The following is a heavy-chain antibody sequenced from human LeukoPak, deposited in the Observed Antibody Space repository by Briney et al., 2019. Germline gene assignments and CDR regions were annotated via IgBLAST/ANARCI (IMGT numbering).Heavy chain of an antibody. CDR2: IYTSGST. J-gene: IGHJ5*02. V-gene: IGHV4-4*07. CDR1: GGSISIYY. D-gene: IGHD2-15*01. Sequence: PSETLSLTCTVSGGSISIYYGSWIRQPAGKGLEWIGRIYTSGSTDYNPYLKSRVTMSAHTSKNQFPVKLSSVTAADTAVYYCARDPYCSGGSCYLNWFDPWGQGTLVTVSS. CDR3: ARDPYCSGGSCYLNWFDP.